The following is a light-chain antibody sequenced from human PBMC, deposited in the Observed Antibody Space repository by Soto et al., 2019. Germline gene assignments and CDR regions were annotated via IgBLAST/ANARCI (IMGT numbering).Light chain of an antibody. CDR2: DVS. V-gene: IGLV2-11*01. Sequence: QSALTQPRSVSGSPGQSVTISCTGTSSDVGGYNYVSWYQQHPGKAPKLMIYDVSKRPSGVPDRFSGSKSGNTACLTISGLQAEDEADYYCCSYAGSPWVFGGGTKLTV. J-gene: IGLJ3*02. CDR3: CSYAGSPWV. CDR1: SSDVGGYNY.